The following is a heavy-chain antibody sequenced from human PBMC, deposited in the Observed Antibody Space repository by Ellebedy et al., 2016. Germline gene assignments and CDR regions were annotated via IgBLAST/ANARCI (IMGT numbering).Heavy chain of an antibody. V-gene: IGHV3-23*01. CDR1: GFTFKTYA. Sequence: GGSLRLXCAASGFTFKTYAMSWVRQAPGEGLEWVLTLSGSGPKTYYADSVQGRFTISRDNSKSTLYLQMNSLRAEDTAVYYCAKHETDGDYYFDLWGRGTLVTVSS. CDR3: AKHETDGDYYFDL. CDR2: LSGSGPKT. J-gene: IGHJ2*01. D-gene: IGHD2-21*01.